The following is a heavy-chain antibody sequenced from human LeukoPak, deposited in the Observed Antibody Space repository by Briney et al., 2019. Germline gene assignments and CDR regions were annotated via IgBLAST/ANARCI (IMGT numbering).Heavy chain of an antibody. CDR2: TYTSGST. D-gene: IGHD2-21*02. J-gene: IGHJ4*02. CDR1: GGSISSYD. V-gene: IGHV4-4*07. Sequence: SETLSHTCTVSGGSISSYDWSWIRQPAGKGLEWIGRTYTSGSTNYNPSLKSRVTMSVDMSKNQFSLKLSSMIAADTAVYYCAREAYCGADCYSGFDFWGQGTLVTVSS. CDR3: AREAYCGADCYSGFDF.